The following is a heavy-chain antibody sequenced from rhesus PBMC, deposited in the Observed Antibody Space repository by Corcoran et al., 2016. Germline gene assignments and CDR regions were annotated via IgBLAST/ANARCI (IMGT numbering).Heavy chain of an antibody. Sequence: QVQLQQWGEGLVKPSETLSLTCAVYGGSISSNYWSWIRHPPGKGLEWIGRIRSGGSTNYNPSPKCRGTISIDTSKNQFSLKLSSVTAADTAVYYCASSPSGSWDYFDHWGQGVLVTVSS. CDR3: ASSPSGSWDYFDH. J-gene: IGHJ4*01. V-gene: IGHV4-160*01. CDR1: GGSISSNY. CDR2: IRSGGST. D-gene: IGHD6-25*01.